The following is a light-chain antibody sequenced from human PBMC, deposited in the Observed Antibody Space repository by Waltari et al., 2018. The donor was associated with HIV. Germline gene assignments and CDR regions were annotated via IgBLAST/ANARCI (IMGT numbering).Light chain of an antibody. CDR2: EVT. Sequence: QSALTQPASVSGSPGQSITISCTGTSSDVAGYNYVSWYQQHPGRAPKVLISEVTNRTSGVSDRFSGSKSGNTASLTISGLLAEDDGDYYCCSYSRSASYVFGTGTKVTVL. CDR3: CSYSRSASYV. V-gene: IGLV2-14*03. J-gene: IGLJ1*01. CDR1: SSDVAGYNY.